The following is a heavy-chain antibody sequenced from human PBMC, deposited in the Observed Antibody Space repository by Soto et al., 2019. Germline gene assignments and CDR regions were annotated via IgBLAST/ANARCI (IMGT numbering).Heavy chain of an antibody. J-gene: IGHJ2*01. D-gene: IGHD3-9*01. CDR1: GYTFTIYH. CDR3: ARFDGSLYNSSAGGYTRFWYIDL. CDR2: INPSGGST. V-gene: IGHV1-46*01. Sequence: ASVKVSCKASGYTFTIYHMHWVRQAPGQGLEWMGIINPSGGSTYAQKFQGRVTMTRDTSTSTVYMELSSLRSEDTSVYYCARFDGSLYNSSAGGYTRFWYIDLWGRGTLVTVSS.